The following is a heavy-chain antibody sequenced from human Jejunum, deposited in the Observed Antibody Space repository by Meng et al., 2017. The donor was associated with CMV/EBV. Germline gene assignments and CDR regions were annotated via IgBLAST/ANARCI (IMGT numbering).Heavy chain of an antibody. CDR3: ARDFTWSSDH. Sequence: QVLLVESGGGVVQPGVSVRLSCAASGFIFSSYAMLWVRQAPGTGLEWVAFIGSDGVTKHYVDSVKGRFTISRGNSNNILYLQMNSLRAEDTAVYYCARDFTWSSDHWGQGTLVTVS. J-gene: IGHJ4*02. D-gene: IGHD2-15*01. CDR2: IGSDGVTK. V-gene: IGHV3-30*02. CDR1: GFIFSSYA.